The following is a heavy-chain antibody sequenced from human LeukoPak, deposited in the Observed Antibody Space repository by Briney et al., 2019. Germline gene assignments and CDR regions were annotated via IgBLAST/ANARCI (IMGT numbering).Heavy chain of an antibody. J-gene: IGHJ4*02. D-gene: IGHD3-22*01. Sequence: PSAILSFSCAAGCSFISCWNGSGSRQPPGKGLEWIGYIYDSGSTDYNPSLKSRVTISADTSKNQFSLKLSSVTAADTAVYYCARSLAYYDSSGYYGYYFDYWGQGTLVTVSS. CDR1: CSFISCWN. CDR2: IYDSGST. V-gene: IGHV4-59*12. CDR3: ARSLAYYDSSGYYGYYFDY.